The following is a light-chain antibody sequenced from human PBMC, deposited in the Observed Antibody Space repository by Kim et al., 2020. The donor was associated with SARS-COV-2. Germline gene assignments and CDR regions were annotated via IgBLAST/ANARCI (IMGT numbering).Light chain of an antibody. CDR3: AQYGSPPIT. J-gene: IGKJ5*01. CDR2: GAS. V-gene: IGKV3-20*01. Sequence: EIVLTQSPGTLSLSPGERATLSCRASQSVSSSYLAWYQQKPGQAPRLLIYGASSRATGIPDRFSGSGSGTDFTLTISRLEPEDFAVYYCAQYGSPPITFGQGTRLEIK. CDR1: QSVSSSY.